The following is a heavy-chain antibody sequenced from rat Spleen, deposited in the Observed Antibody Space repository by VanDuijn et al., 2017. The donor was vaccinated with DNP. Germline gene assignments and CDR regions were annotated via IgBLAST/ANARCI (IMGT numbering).Heavy chain of an antibody. Sequence: EVQLQESGPGLVKPSQSLSLTCSVTDYSITNNYWGWIRKFPGNKMEWTGYISYSGSTSYNPSLKSRISITRDTSKNQFFLQLNSVTTEDTATYYCATGGAGIWFAYWGQGTLVTVSS. CDR3: ATGGAGIWFAY. CDR2: ISYSGST. J-gene: IGHJ3*01. CDR1: DYSITNNY. V-gene: IGHV3-1*01. D-gene: IGHD4-2*01.